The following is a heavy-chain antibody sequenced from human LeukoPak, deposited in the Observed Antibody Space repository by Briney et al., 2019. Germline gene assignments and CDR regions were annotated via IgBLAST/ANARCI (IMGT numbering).Heavy chain of an antibody. Sequence: PGGSLRLSCAASGVTFSSYAMHWVRQAPGKGLEWVAVISHDGSNKFYAGSAKGRFTISRDNSKNTLYLQMNSLRAEDTAVYYCAREPMTTVVTNDYWGQGTLVTVPS. CDR1: GVTFSSYA. CDR2: ISHDGSNK. V-gene: IGHV3-30-3*01. D-gene: IGHD4-23*01. J-gene: IGHJ4*02. CDR3: AREPMTTVVTNDY.